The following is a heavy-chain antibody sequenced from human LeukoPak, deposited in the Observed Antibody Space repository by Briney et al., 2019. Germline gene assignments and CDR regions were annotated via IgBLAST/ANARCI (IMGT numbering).Heavy chain of an antibody. Sequence: GGSLGLSCAASGFSFSTYWMHWVRQAPGKGLVWVSRINPDGSSASYADSVKGRFTISRDNAKNTLYLQMSSLRADDTAVYYCARGGLEPVDYWGQGTLVTVSS. CDR2: INPDGSSA. V-gene: IGHV3-74*01. J-gene: IGHJ4*02. D-gene: IGHD1-1*01. CDR1: GFSFSTYW. CDR3: ARGGLEPVDY.